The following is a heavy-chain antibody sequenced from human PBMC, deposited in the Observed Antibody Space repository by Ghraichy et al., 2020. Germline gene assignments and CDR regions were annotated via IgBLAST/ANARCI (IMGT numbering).Heavy chain of an antibody. V-gene: IGHV3-23*01. J-gene: IGHJ4*02. Sequence: GGSLRLSCAASGFTFSDYDMSWVRQAPGKGLEWVSSISGSGDSTNYADSVKGRFTVSRDNSKNTLYLQMNGLRAEDTAVYSCARDICRRGGNCYSLNWGQGTLVTVSS. D-gene: IGHD2-15*01. CDR3: ARDICRRGGNCYSLN. CDR1: GFTFSDYD. CDR2: ISGSGDST.